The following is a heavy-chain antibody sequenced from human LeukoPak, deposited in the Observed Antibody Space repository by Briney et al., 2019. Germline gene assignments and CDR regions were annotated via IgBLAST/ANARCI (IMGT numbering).Heavy chain of an antibody. CDR3: AKDSSSGYYRHLDY. Sequence: GGSLRLSCVASGFTFHDYGIHWVRQAPGKGLEWISDISWNSRSIGYADSVKGRFTFSRDNAKNSLYLQMNSLRVEDTAFYYCAKDSSSGYYRHLDYWGQGIQVTVSS. CDR2: ISWNSRSI. J-gene: IGHJ4*02. CDR1: GFTFHDYG. D-gene: IGHD3-22*01. V-gene: IGHV3-9*01.